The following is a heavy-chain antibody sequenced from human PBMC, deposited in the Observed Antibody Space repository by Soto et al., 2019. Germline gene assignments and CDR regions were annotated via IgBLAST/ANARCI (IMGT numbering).Heavy chain of an antibody. CDR2: VSYDGGLQ. Sequence: QAQLVESGGGVVQPGRFLRFSCAASGVTFNSYGMHWVRQAPGTGLEWVAVVSYDGGLQHYADSVKGRFTISRDNSKNMVLLQMNSLRAEDTAVYYCVSDRGYGHASVPYSWGEGTLVSVSS. D-gene: IGHD5-18*01. CDR1: GVTFNSYG. V-gene: IGHV3-30*03. J-gene: IGHJ4*02. CDR3: VSDRGYGHASVPYS.